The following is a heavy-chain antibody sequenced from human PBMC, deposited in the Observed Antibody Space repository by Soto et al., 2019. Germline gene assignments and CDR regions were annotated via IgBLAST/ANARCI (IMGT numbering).Heavy chain of an antibody. D-gene: IGHD3-16*01. V-gene: IGHV6-1*01. Sequence: KQSQTLSLTCAISGDSVSSNSAAWYWIRQSPSRGLEWLGRTYYRSKWYNDYAVSVKSRITINPDTSKNQFSLQLNSVTPEDTAVYYCAREGHPPVSGMDVWGQGTTVTVSS. CDR3: AREGHPPVSGMDV. CDR1: GDSVSSNSAA. CDR2: TYYRSKWYN. J-gene: IGHJ6*02.